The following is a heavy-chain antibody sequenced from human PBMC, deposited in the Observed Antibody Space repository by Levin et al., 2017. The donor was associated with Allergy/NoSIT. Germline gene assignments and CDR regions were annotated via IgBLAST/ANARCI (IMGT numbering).Heavy chain of an antibody. Sequence: ASVKVSCKASGYTFTNYDINWVRQAAGQGLEWMGWMKPSTGDTGFAEKFQGRVTLTRDSSLNTAYMEVSSLTTDDTASYYCARGRFDLKYWGQGTHVTVSP. D-gene: IGHD3-3*01. J-gene: IGHJ4*02. CDR1: GYTFTNYD. V-gene: IGHV1-8*01. CDR2: MKPSTGDT. CDR3: ARGRFDLKY.